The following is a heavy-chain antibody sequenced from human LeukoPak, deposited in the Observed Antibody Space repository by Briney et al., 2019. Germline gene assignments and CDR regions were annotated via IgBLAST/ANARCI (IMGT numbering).Heavy chain of an antibody. Sequence: PGGSLRLSCAASGFTFSSYAMNWVRQAPGKGLEWVSTISGSGGNTYYADSVKGRFTISRDNAKNSLYLQMNSLRAEDTAVYYCARGSMGGYATKEYYFDYWGQGTLVTVSS. D-gene: IGHD5-12*01. J-gene: IGHJ4*02. V-gene: IGHV3-23*01. CDR2: ISGSGGNT. CDR1: GFTFSSYA. CDR3: ARGSMGGYATKEYYFDY.